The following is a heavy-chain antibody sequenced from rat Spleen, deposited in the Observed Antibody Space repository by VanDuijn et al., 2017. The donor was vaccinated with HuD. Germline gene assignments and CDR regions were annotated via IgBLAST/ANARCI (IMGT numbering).Heavy chain of an antibody. Sequence: EVQLVESGGGLVQPGRSLKLSCAASGFTFNNYGMAWVRQAPTKGLEWVATLSYDGISTYYRDSVRGRFTISSDNAKSTLYLQMDSLRSEDTATYYCAREGTYYGDYFDYWGQGVMVTVSS. D-gene: IGHD1-9*01. CDR1: GFTFNNYG. J-gene: IGHJ2*01. CDR2: LSYDGIST. CDR3: AREGTYYGDYFDY. V-gene: IGHV5-29*01.